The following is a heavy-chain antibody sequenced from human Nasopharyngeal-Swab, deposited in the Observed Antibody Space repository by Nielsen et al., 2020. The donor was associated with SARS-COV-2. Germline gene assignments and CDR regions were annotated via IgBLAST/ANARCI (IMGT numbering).Heavy chain of an antibody. CDR1: GFNFNYYS. J-gene: IGHJ4*02. Sequence: GESLKISCAASGFNFNYYSMNWVRQAPGKGLEWVSYITSSSGIIYYADSVKGRFTISRDDSKNTAFLQMDSLKTEDTALYYCTTDFYFDYWGQGTLVTVSS. CDR2: ITSSSGII. CDR3: TTDFYFDY. V-gene: IGHV3-48*01.